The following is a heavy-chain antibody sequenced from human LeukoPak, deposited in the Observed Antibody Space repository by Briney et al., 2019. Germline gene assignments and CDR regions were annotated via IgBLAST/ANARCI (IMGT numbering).Heavy chain of an antibody. CDR1: GFTFMTYG. Sequence: GGSLRLSCAASGFTFMTYGMQWVRQAPGKGLEWVAVIWYDGSNKYYADSVRGRVTIFRDNSKNSLYLQMSSLRAEDTAVYYCTREPDYDSSGYYPLHFDYWGRGTLVTVSS. J-gene: IGHJ4*02. CDR3: TREPDYDSSGYYPLHFDY. D-gene: IGHD3-22*01. V-gene: IGHV3-33*08. CDR2: IWYDGSNK.